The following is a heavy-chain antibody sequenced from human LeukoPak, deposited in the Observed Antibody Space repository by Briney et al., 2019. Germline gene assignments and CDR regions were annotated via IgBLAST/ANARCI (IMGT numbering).Heavy chain of an antibody. Sequence: GGSLRLSCAASEFTFSSYSMNWVRQAPGKGLGWVSSISSSSSYIYYADSVKGRFTISRDNAKNSLYLQMNSLRAEDTAVYYCARDLGGANRYSSSWSWGQGTLVTVSS. CDR1: EFTFSSYS. V-gene: IGHV3-21*01. J-gene: IGHJ5*02. CDR2: ISSSSSYI. D-gene: IGHD6-13*01. CDR3: ARDLGGANRYSSSWS.